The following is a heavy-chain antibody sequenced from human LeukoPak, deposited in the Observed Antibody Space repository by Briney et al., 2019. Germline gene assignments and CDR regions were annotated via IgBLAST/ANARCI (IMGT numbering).Heavy chain of an antibody. CDR3: AIPRFDP. CDR1: GFTFSTYW. CDR2: IDQDGSDK. J-gene: IGHJ5*02. V-gene: IGHV3-7*01. Sequence: GSLRLSCAASGFTFSTYWMSWVRQAPGKGLEWVANIDQDGSDKYYVDSVKGRFTISRDNAKNSLYLQMNSLRVEDTAVYYCAIPRFDPWGQGTLVTVSS.